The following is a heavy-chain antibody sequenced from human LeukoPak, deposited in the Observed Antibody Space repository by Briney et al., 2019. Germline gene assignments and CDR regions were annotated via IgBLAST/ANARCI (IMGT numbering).Heavy chain of an antibody. CDR3: ASGGTIPHY. Sequence: ASVKVSCKASGYTFATYGISWVRQAPGQGLEWMGWISAYNGNTNYAQKFQGRVTITTDESTSTAYMELSSLRSEDTAVYYCASGGTIPHYWGQGTLVTVSS. CDR1: GYTFATYG. J-gene: IGHJ4*02. CDR2: ISAYNGNT. D-gene: IGHD2-2*01. V-gene: IGHV1-18*01.